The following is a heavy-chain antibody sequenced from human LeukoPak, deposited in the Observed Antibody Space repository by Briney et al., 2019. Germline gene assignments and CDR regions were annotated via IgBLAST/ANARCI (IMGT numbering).Heavy chain of an antibody. Sequence: PGESLKISCKGSGYSFTSYWIGWVRQMPGKGLEWMGIIYPGDSDTRYSPSFQGQVTISADKSISTAYLQWSSLKASDTAMYYCARHVGMPPRTKAAGLHMDVWGKGTTVTISS. J-gene: IGHJ6*03. V-gene: IGHV5-51*01. D-gene: IGHD1-7*01. CDR1: GYSFTSYW. CDR2: IYPGDSDT. CDR3: ARHVGMPPRTKAAGLHMDV.